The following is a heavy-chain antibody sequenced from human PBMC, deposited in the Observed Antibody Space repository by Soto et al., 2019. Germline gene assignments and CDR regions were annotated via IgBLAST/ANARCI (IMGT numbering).Heavy chain of an antibody. CDR2: ISYDGRNK. D-gene: IGHD2-15*01. J-gene: IGHJ4*02. Sequence: QVQLVESGGGVVQPGRSLRLSCAASAFTFSSYGMHWVRQAPGKGLEGVAVISYDGRNKDYADSVKGRFTISRDNSKNTLFLQMNSRRAEDTAVYYCAKGPVGSGGTGMDYWGQGTLVTVSS. CDR1: AFTFSSYG. CDR3: AKGPVGSGGTGMDY. V-gene: IGHV3-30*18.